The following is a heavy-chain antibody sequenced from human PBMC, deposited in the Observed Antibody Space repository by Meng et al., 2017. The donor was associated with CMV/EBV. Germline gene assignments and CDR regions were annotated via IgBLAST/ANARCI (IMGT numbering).Heavy chain of an antibody. CDR3: ARDGRYCSSTSCYVVSNYYYYYGMDV. CDR1: GGTFSSYT. CDR2: IIPILGIA. V-gene: IGHV1-69*04. J-gene: IGHJ6*02. Sequence: SVKVFCNASGGTFSSYTISWGRQAPGQGLEWRGRIIPILGIANYAQKFQGRVTITADKSTSTDYMELSSLGSEDTAVYYCARDGRYCSSTSCYVVSNYYYYYGMDVWGQGTTVTVSS. D-gene: IGHD2-2*01.